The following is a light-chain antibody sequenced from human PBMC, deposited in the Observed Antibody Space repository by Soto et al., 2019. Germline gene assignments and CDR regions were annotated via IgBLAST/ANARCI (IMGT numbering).Light chain of an antibody. CDR3: QKYSSVPV. Sequence: DIQMTQSPTSLSASVGDRVTITCRASQGIRNFVAWYQQKPGKAPKLLIYAASTLQSAVPSRFSGSGSVTDFPLTINRLQPEDFATYSCQKYSSVPVFGPGTKVEIK. CDR1: QGIRNF. V-gene: IGKV1-27*01. J-gene: IGKJ3*01. CDR2: AAS.